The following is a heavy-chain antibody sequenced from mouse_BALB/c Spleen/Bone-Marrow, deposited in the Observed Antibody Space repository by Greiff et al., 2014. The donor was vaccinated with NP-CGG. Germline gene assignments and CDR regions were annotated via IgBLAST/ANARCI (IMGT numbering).Heavy chain of an antibody. CDR1: GFDFSRYW. J-gene: IGHJ3*01. D-gene: IGHD2-3*01. Sequence: VQLQQSGGGLVQPGGSLKLSCAASGFDFSRYWMTRVRQAPGKGLEWIGEINPDSSTINYTPSLEDKFIISRDNAKNTLYLQMSKVRSEDTALYYCAGNGYYGWIAYWGQGTLVTVSA. CDR3: AGNGYYGWIAY. CDR2: INPDSSTI. V-gene: IGHV4-1*02.